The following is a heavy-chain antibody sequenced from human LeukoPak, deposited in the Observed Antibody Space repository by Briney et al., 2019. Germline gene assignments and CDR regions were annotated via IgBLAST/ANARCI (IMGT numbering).Heavy chain of an antibody. CDR1: GYTFTGYY. D-gene: IGHD3-3*01. CDR2: INPNSGGT. CDR3: ARDRLYYDFWSGRENNWFDP. J-gene: IGHJ5*02. Sequence: ASVKVSCKASGYTFTGYYMHWVRQAPGQGLEWMGRINPNSGGTNYAQKLQGRVTMTTDTSTSTAYMELRSLRSDDTAVYYCARDRLYYDFWSGRENNWFDPWGQGTLVTVSS. V-gene: IGHV1-2*06.